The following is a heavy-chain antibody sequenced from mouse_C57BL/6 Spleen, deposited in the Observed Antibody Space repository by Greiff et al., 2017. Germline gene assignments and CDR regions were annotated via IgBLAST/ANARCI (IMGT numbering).Heavy chain of an antibody. CDR1: GYTFTDYE. CDR2: IDPETGGT. D-gene: IGHD1-1*01. CDR3: TRKGIHYYDSSPWWYVDV. J-gene: IGHJ1*03. V-gene: IGHV1-15*01. Sequence: QVQLQQSGAELVRPGASVTLSCKASGYTFTDYEMHWVKQTPVHGLEWIGAIDPETGGTAYNQKFKGKAILTADKSSSTAYMELRSLTSEDSAVYYCTRKGIHYYDSSPWWYVDVWGTGTTVTVSS.